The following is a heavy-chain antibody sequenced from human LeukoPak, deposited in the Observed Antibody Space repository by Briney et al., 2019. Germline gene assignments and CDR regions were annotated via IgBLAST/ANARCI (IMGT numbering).Heavy chain of an antibody. V-gene: IGHV1-2*04. Sequence: ASVKVSCKASGNTFTDYYMQWVRQAPGQGLEWMGWINPNSGGTHYVQRFQGWVTMTRDTSISTAYMELSRLTSDDTAVYYCARGGPYYDSSRANDLNYWGQGTLVTVSS. CDR1: GNTFTDYY. D-gene: IGHD3-22*01. J-gene: IGHJ4*02. CDR3: ARGGPYYDSSRANDLNY. CDR2: INPNSGGT.